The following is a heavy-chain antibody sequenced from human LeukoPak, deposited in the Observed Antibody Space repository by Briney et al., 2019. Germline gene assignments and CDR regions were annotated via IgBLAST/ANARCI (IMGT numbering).Heavy chain of an antibody. Sequence: TSETLSLTCTVFGGSISSYYWNWIRQPPGKGLEWIGYIYYSGSTNYNPSLKSRVTISVDTSKNQFSLKLSSVTAADTAVYYCARGADSSGYYSIFYFDYWGQGTLVTVSS. V-gene: IGHV4-59*01. CDR3: ARGADSSGYYSIFYFDY. J-gene: IGHJ4*02. CDR1: GGSISSYY. CDR2: IYYSGST. D-gene: IGHD3-22*01.